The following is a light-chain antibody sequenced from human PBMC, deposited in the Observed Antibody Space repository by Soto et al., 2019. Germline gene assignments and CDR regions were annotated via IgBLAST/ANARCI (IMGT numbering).Light chain of an antibody. Sequence: DIQMTQSPSSLSASVGDRVTITCRASQGISNNLAWYQQKPGKVPKLLIYAASTLQSGVPSRFSGSGSGTDFTLNISSLQPEDVATYYCQKYNSVPITFGQGTRLEIK. CDR2: AAS. J-gene: IGKJ5*01. CDR3: QKYNSVPIT. V-gene: IGKV1-27*01. CDR1: QGISNN.